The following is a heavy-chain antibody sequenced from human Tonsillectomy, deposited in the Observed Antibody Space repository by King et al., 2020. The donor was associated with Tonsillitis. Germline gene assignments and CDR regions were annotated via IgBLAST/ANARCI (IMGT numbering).Heavy chain of an antibody. Sequence: VQLVQSGAELKKPGSSVKVSCKVSGGTFSTYGLSWVRQAPGQGLEWMGVIIPSFRTANYAQSFQGRVTITADESTSTAFLELSSLSSADTAVYYCARGGDTVLNYFDSWGQGTLVTVSS. CDR3: ARGGDTVLNYFDS. J-gene: IGHJ4*02. CDR1: GGTFSTYG. D-gene: IGHD3-16*02. V-gene: IGHV1-69*01. CDR2: IIPSFRTA.